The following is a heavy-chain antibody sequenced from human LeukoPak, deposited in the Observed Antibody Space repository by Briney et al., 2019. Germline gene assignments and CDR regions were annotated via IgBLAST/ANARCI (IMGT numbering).Heavy chain of an antibody. CDR2: INHSGST. V-gene: IGHV4-34*01. Sequence: PSETLSLTCAVYGGSFSGYYWSWIRQPPGKGLEWIGEINHSGSTNYNPSLKSRVTLSVDTSKNQFSLKLSSVTAADTAVYYCARRPRITVFGVVKKGGNWFDPWGQGTPVTVSS. D-gene: IGHD3-3*01. CDR3: ARRPRITVFGVVKKGGNWFDP. J-gene: IGHJ5*01. CDR1: GGSFSGYY.